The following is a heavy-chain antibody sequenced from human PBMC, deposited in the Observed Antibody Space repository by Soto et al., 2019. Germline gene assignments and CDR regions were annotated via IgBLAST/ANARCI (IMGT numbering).Heavy chain of an antibody. Sequence: PGGSLRLSCVASGFTFISSFMGWVRQAPGKGLEWVSYISSSSSYTNYADSVKGRFTISRDNAKNSLYLQMNSLRAEDTAVYYCARDWYSSGGYCSSTSCPGGMDVWGQGTTVTVSS. V-gene: IGHV3-11*06. CDR3: ARDWYSSGGYCSSTSCPGGMDV. J-gene: IGHJ6*02. D-gene: IGHD2-2*01. CDR2: ISSSSSYT. CDR1: GFTFISSF.